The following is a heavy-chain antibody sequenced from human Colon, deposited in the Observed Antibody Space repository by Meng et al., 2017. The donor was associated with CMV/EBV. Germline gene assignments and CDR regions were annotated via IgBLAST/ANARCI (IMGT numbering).Heavy chain of an antibody. J-gene: IGHJ4*01. CDR1: GVNFRKYA. D-gene: IGHD3-3*01. CDR3: VRGGDSGNWYYDLDF. V-gene: IGHV1-69*05. CDR2: IIPTFNTP. Sequence: SGVNFRKYAINWVRQAPGQGLEWMGGIIPTFNTPKYAQKFQGRVIITTDESTSTAYMELSSLRFEDTAVYYCVRGGDSGNWYYDLDFWGQGTLVTVSS.